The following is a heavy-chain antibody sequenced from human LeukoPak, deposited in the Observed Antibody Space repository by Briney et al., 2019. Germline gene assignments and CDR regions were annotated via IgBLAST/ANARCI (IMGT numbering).Heavy chain of an antibody. J-gene: IGHJ6*04. Sequence: ASVKVSCKASGYTFTSYDISWVRQATGQGLEWMGWMNPNSGNTGYAQKFQGRVTITRNTSISTAYMELSSLRSEDTAVYYCAELGITMIGGVWGKGTTVTISS. V-gene: IGHV1-8*03. CDR1: GYTFTSYD. CDR3: AELGITMIGGV. D-gene: IGHD3-10*02. CDR2: MNPNSGNT.